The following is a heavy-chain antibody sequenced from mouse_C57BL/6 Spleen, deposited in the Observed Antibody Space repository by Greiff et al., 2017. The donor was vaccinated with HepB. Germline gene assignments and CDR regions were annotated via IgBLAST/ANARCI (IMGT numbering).Heavy chain of an antibody. CDR1: GYTFTSYW. D-gene: IGHD2-4*01. CDR3: ARGYEYDGGDFDY. V-gene: IGHV1-52*01. Sequence: QVQLQQPGAELVRPGSSVKLSCKASGYTFTSYWMHWVKQRPIQGLEWIGNIDPSDSETHYNQKFKDKATLTVDKSSSTAYMQLSSLTSEDSAVYYCARGYEYDGGDFDYWGQGTTLTVSS. CDR2: IDPSDSET. J-gene: IGHJ2*01.